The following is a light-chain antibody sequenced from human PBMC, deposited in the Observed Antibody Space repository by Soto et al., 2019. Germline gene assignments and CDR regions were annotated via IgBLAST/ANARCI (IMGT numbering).Light chain of an antibody. V-gene: IGLV1-44*01. Sequence: QSVLTQPHSASGTPGQRVTISCSGSNFNIGSNTVNWYQQLPGTAPKLLIYSNNERPSGVPDRFSGSKSGTSASLAISGLQSDDEADYYCASWDDGLNGQVFGTGTKLTVL. CDR3: ASWDDGLNGQV. J-gene: IGLJ1*01. CDR1: NFNIGSNT. CDR2: SNN.